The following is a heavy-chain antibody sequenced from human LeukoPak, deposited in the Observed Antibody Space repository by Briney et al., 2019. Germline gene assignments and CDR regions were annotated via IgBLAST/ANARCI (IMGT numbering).Heavy chain of an antibody. CDR1: GFTFDDYA. V-gene: IGHV3-43*02. CDR2: ISGDGGST. Sequence: GGSLRLSCAASGFTFDDYAMHWVRQASGKGLERVSLISGDGGSTYYADSVKGRFTISRDNSKNSLYLQMNSLRTEDTALYYCAKDRPYYYDSSGYYYYYYGMDVWGQGTTVTVSS. D-gene: IGHD3-22*01. CDR3: AKDRPYYYDSSGYYYYYYGMDV. J-gene: IGHJ6*02.